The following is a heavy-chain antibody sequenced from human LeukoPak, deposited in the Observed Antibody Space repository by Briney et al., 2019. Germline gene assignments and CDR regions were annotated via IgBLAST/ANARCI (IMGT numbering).Heavy chain of an antibody. CDR2: ITPILGIA. D-gene: IGHD3-10*01. Sequence: GSSVKVSCKASGGTFSSYAISWVRQAPGQGLEWMGRITPILGIANYAQEFQGRVTITADKSTSTAYMELSSLRSEDTAVYYCARNRGSGSYSHDYYYYGMDVWGQGTTVTVSS. CDR3: ARNRGSGSYSHDYYYYGMDV. J-gene: IGHJ6*02. V-gene: IGHV1-69*04. CDR1: GGTFSSYA.